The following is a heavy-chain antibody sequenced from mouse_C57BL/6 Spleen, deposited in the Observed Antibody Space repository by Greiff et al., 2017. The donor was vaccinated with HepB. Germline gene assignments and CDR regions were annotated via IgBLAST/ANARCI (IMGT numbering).Heavy chain of an antibody. D-gene: IGHD2-4*01. CDR3: ARYYDYDDGPYYFDY. V-gene: IGHV1-81*01. CDR1: GYTFTSYG. J-gene: IGHJ2*01. CDR2: IYPRSGNT. Sequence: QVQLQQSGAELARPGASVKLSCKASGYTFTSYGISWVKQRTGQGLEWIGEIYPRSGNTYYNEKFKGKATLTADKSSSTAYMELRSLTSEDSAVYFCARYYDYDDGPYYFDYWGQGTTLTVSS.